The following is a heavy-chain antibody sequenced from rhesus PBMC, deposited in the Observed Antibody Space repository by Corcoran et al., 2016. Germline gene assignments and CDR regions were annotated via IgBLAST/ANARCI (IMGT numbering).Heavy chain of an antibody. CDR2: IYPSDSAP. V-gene: IGHV5-20*01. CDR3: ARGYHWDQGLGY. D-gene: IGHD1-26*01. J-gene: IGHJ4*01. CDR1: GYSCTNYW. Sequence: EVQLVQSGAEVKRPGESLKSSCKTAGYSCTNYWIRWVSQMLGKGLACLEPIYPSDSAPRHHPALQGPVTIAADKSISTSYLSWSRLKASPTATYYCARGYHWDQGLGYWAQGVLVTVSS.